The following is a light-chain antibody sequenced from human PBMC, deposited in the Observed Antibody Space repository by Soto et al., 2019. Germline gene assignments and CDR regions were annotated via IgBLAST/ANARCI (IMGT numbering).Light chain of an antibody. CDR3: HQYGSSPWT. CDR2: DAS. Sequence: EIMLTQSPGTLSLSPGERATLSCRASQSVYSSYLAWYQQRPGQAPRLLFYDASIRATGIPDRFSGSGSGTDFSLTISRLEPEDFVVYYCHQYGSSPWTFGQGTKVEIK. CDR1: QSVYSSY. J-gene: IGKJ1*01. V-gene: IGKV3-20*01.